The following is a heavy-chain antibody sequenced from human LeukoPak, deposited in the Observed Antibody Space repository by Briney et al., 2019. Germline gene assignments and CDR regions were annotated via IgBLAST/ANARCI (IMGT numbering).Heavy chain of an antibody. CDR2: INQDGSQK. CDR3: ARDRTDYYDSSGYYYGY. D-gene: IGHD3-22*01. J-gene: IGHJ4*02. Sequence: GGSLRLSCAGSGFTFSSHWIGWVRQAPGKGLEWVAHINQDGSQKYYVDSVKGRFTISRDNAKNSLYLQMNSLRAEDTAVYYCARDRTDYYDSSGYYYGYWGQGTLVTVSS. V-gene: IGHV3-7*01. CDR1: GFTFSSHW.